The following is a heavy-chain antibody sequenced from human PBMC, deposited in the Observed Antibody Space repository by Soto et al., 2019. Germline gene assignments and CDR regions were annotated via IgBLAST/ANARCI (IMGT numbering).Heavy chain of an antibody. J-gene: IGHJ3*02. CDR2: IWYDGSNK. D-gene: IGHD2-2*01. V-gene: IGHV3-33*01. Sequence: QVQLVESGGGVVQPGRSLRLSCAASGFTFSSYGMHWVRQAPGKGLEWVAVIWYDGSNKYYADAVKGRFTISRDNSKNTLYLQMNSLRAEDTAVYYCASERSYCSSTSCSNAFDIWGQGTMVTVSS. CDR1: GFTFSSYG. CDR3: ASERSYCSSTSCSNAFDI.